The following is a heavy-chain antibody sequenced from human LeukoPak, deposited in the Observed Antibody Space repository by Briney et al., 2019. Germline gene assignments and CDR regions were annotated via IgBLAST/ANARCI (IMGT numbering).Heavy chain of an antibody. V-gene: IGHV4-39*01. D-gene: IGHD3-22*01. J-gene: IGHJ3*02. CDR1: GGSISSSSYY. CDR2: IYYSGST. CDR3: ARGAPITMIVVVITTSGILDI. Sequence: SETLSLTCTVSGGSISSSSYYWGWIRQPPGKGLEWIGSIYYSGSTYYNPSLKSRVTISVDTSKNQFSLKLSSVTAADTAVYYCARGAPITMIVVVITTSGILDIWGQGTMVTVSS.